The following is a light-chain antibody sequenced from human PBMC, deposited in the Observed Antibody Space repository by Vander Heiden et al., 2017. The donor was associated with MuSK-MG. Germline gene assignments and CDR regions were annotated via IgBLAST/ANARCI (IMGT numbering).Light chain of an antibody. CDR2: DVS. Sequence: EIVLTQSPGTLSLSPGERATLSCRSSQNIGNDLVWYQQKPGQAPRLLMYDVSTRAKGIPDRFSGSGYGTDFTLTSSRREHEDFAVYYWQQDSTSWTFGQGTKVEIK. CDR3: QQDSTSWT. CDR1: QNIGND. J-gene: IGKJ1*01. V-gene: IGKV3-20*01.